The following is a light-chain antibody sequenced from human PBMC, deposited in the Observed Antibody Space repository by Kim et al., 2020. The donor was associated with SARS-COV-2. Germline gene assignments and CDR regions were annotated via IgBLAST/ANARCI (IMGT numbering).Light chain of an antibody. V-gene: IGLV3-19*01. J-gene: IGLJ7*01. CDR3: NSRDSSGNHAV. CDR2: GKN. CDR1: SLRRYY. Sequence: SSELTQDPAVSVALGQTVRITCQGDSLRRYYASWYQQKPGQAPVLVIYGKNNRPSGIPDRFSGSSSGNTASLTITGAPAEAEADYYCNSRDSSGNHAVFG.